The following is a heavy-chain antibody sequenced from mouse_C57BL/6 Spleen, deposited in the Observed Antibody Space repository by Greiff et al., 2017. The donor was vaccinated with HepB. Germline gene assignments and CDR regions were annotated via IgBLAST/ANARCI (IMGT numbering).Heavy chain of an antibody. CDR1: GYAFSSSW. D-gene: IGHD4-1*01. CDR3: ERSGRYYCDY. J-gene: IGHJ2*01. V-gene: IGHV1-82*01. CDR2: IYPGDGDT. Sequence: QVQLQQSGPELVKPGASVKISCKASGYAFSSSWMNWVKQRPGKGLEWIGRIYPGDGDTNYNGKFKGKATLTADKSSSTAYMQLSSLTSEDSAVYFGERSGRYYCDYWGQGTTLTVSS.